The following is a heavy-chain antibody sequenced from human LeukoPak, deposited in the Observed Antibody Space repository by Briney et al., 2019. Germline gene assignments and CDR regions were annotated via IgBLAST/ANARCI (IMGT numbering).Heavy chain of an antibody. D-gene: IGHD1-26*01. Sequence: AGGSLRLSCAASGFTFSSYAMSWVRQAPGKGLEWFSAISVGGGSTYYADSVKGRFTISRDNSKHTLYLQMISLRAEDTAVYYCAKGGDGTYGWFAPWGQGTLVTVSS. CDR3: AKGGDGTYGWFAP. V-gene: IGHV3-23*01. CDR1: GFTFSSYA. CDR2: ISVGGGST. J-gene: IGHJ5*02.